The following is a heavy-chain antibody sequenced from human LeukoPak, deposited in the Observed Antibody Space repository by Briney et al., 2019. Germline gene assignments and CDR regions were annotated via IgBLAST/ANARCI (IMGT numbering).Heavy chain of an antibody. D-gene: IGHD2-15*01. CDR3: ARRKRGYCSGGSCYSGFDP. V-gene: IGHV4-59*01. Sequence: PSETLSLTCTVSGGSISSYYWSWIRQPPGKGLEWIGYIYYSGSTNYNPSLKSRVTISVDTSKNQFSLKLGSVTAADTAVYYCARRKRGYCSGGSCYSGFDPWGQGTLVTVSS. CDR1: GGSISSYY. J-gene: IGHJ5*02. CDR2: IYYSGST.